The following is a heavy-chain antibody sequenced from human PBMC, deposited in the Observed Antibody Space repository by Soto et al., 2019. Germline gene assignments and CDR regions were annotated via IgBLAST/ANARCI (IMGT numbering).Heavy chain of an antibody. CDR2: ISGSGGST. CDR3: AKGESGTDDNYYYYGMDV. D-gene: IGHD1-1*01. CDR1: GFTFSSYA. V-gene: IGHV3-23*01. J-gene: IGHJ6*02. Sequence: GGSLRLSCAASGFTFSSYAMSWVRQAPGKGLEWVSAISGSGGSTYYADSVKGRFTISRDNSKNTLYLQMNSLRAEDTAVYYCAKGESGTDDNYYYYGMDVWGQGTTVTVSS.